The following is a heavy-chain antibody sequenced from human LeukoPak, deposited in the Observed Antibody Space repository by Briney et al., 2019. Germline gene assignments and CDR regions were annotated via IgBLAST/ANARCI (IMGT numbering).Heavy chain of an antibody. CDR2: ISYDGSNK. Sequence: PGGSLRLSCAASGFTFSSYAMHWVRQAPGKGLEWVAVISYDGSNKYYADSVKGRFTISRDNSKNTLYLQMNSLRAEDTAVYYCERERIAARTLFYYFDYWGQGTLVTVSS. J-gene: IGHJ4*02. V-gene: IGHV3-30-3*01. CDR1: GFTFSSYA. CDR3: ERERIAARTLFYYFDY. D-gene: IGHD6-6*01.